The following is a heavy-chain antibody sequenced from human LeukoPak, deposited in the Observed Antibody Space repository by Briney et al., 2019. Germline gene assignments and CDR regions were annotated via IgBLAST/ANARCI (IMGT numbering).Heavy chain of an antibody. D-gene: IGHD6-13*01. Sequence: GGSLRLSCAASGFTSSSYWMHWVRQAPGKGLVWVSRINSDGSSTSYADSVKGRFTISRDNAKNSLYLQMNSLRAEDTAVYYCARTGGEAAGNYWGQGTLVTVSS. V-gene: IGHV3-74*01. CDR2: INSDGSST. J-gene: IGHJ4*02. CDR1: GFTSSSYW. CDR3: ARTGGEAAGNY.